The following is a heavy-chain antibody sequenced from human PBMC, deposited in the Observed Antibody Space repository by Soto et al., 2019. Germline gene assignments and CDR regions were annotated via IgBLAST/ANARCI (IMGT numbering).Heavy chain of an antibody. V-gene: IGHV3-30-3*01. CDR2: ISYDGSNK. CDR1: GFTFSSYA. CDR3: ARDHLLQGYCSGGSCYSYFDY. D-gene: IGHD2-15*01. J-gene: IGHJ4*02. Sequence: PGGSLRLSCAASGFTFSSYAMHWVRQAPGKGLEWVAVISYDGSNKYYADSVKGRFTISRDNSKNTLYLQMNSLRAEDTAVYYCARDHLLQGYCSGGSCYSYFDYWGQGTLVTVSS.